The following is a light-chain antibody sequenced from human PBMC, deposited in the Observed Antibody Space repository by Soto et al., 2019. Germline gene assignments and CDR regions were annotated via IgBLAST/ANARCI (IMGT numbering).Light chain of an antibody. V-gene: IGLV2-14*01. CDR3: TSYTSSSTWV. CDR1: TSDVGGYNY. CDR2: EVS. Sequence: QSALTQPASVSGSPGQSITISCTGTTSDVGGYNYVSWFQQYPGKAPKLKIYEVSNRPSGVSNRFSGSKSGNTASLTISDLQAEDEADYYCTSYTSSSTWVFGGATKLTVL. J-gene: IGLJ3*02.